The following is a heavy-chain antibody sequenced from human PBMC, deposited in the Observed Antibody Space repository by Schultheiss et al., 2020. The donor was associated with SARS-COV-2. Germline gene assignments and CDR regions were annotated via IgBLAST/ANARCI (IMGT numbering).Heavy chain of an antibody. D-gene: IGHD5-12*01. CDR2: ISSSSSYI. V-gene: IGHV3-21*01. CDR1: GFTVSSNY. CDR3: ARDRGGYDSYYFDY. Sequence: GGSLRLSCAASGFTVSSNYMSWVRQAPGKGLEWVSSISSSSSYIYYADSVKGRFTISRDNAKNSLYLQMNSLRAEDTAVYYCARDRGGYDSYYFDYWGQGTLVTVSS. J-gene: IGHJ4*02.